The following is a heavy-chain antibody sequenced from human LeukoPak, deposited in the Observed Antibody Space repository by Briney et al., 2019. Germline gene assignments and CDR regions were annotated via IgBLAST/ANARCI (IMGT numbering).Heavy chain of an antibody. CDR3: ARALGRTGDWFDP. Sequence: SETLSLTCTVSGGSIYSSTYYWDWIRQPPGKGLEWIGNIYYSGSSYYNPSLKSRVTISVDTSKNQFSLKLSSVTAADTAVYYCARALGRTGDWFDPWGQGTLVTVSS. J-gene: IGHJ5*02. CDR1: GGSIYSSTYY. D-gene: IGHD3-10*01. V-gene: IGHV4-39*01. CDR2: IYYSGSS.